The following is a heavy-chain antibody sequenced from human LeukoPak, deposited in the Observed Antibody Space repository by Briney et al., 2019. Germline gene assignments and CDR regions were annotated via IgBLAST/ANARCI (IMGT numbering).Heavy chain of an antibody. Sequence: SETLSLTCAVSGGSISSSNWWSWVRQPPGKGLEWIGEIYHSGSTNYNPSLKSRVPISVDKSKNQFSLKLSSVTAADTAVYYCARGSYDSSGYKFDPWGQGTLVTVSS. CDR3: ARGSYDSSGYKFDP. CDR2: IYHSGST. CDR1: GGSISSSNW. J-gene: IGHJ5*02. D-gene: IGHD3-22*01. V-gene: IGHV4-4*02.